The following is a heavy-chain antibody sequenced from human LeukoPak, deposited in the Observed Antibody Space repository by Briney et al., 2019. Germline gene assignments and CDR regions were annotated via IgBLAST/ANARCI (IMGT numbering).Heavy chain of an antibody. CDR3: AKTYSSTWYDWYFDL. V-gene: IGHV3-23*01. D-gene: IGHD6-13*01. CDR2: ISGSGGST. J-gene: IGHJ2*01. CDR1: GFTLSSYA. Sequence: GGTLRLSCAAYGFTLSSYAMSWVRQAPGKGLEWVSSISGSGGSTYYADSVKGRFTISRDNSKNTLYLQMNSLRAEDTALYYCAKTYSSTWYDWYFDLWGRGTLVTVSS.